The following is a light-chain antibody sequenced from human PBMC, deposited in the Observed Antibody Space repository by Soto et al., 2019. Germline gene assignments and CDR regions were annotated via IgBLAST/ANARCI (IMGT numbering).Light chain of an antibody. Sequence: EIVLTQSPATLSLSPGERATLTCWASQSVSNSYLAWYQHKPGQAPRLLIYGASSRATGIPDRFSGSGSGTEFTLNISRLEPEDFAVYYCQQYGSSPHTFGQGTKLEIK. CDR2: GAS. V-gene: IGKV3-20*01. CDR3: QQYGSSPHT. J-gene: IGKJ2*01. CDR1: QSVSNSY.